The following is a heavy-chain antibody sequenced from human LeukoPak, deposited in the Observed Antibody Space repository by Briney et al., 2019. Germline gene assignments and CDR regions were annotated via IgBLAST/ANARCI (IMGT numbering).Heavy chain of an antibody. CDR2: ISERGGST. D-gene: IGHD6-6*01. V-gene: IGHV3-23*01. Sequence: GGSLTLSCVVSGISLSNYAMTCVRQAPGKGLEWVSYISERGGSTNYADSVKGRFTISRDNANNTLYLQMNSLRAEDTAVYYCAREYSSSRYFDYWGQGTLVTVSS. CDR1: GISLSNYA. J-gene: IGHJ4*02. CDR3: AREYSSSRYFDY.